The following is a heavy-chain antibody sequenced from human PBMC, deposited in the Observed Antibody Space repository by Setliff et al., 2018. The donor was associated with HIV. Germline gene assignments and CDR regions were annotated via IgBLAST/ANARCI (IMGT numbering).Heavy chain of an antibody. D-gene: IGHD3-22*01. J-gene: IGHJ6*03. CDR2: IYTSGST. CDR3: ARETYYYDNPQYYYYYMDV. CDR1: GGSISSGSYY. V-gene: IGHV4-61*02. Sequence: SETLSLTCTVSGGSISSGSYYWSWIRQLAGKGLEWIGRIYTSGSTNYNPSLKSRVTISVDTSKNQFSLKLRSVTAADTAVYYCARETYYYDNPQYYYYYMDVWGKGTTVTVSS.